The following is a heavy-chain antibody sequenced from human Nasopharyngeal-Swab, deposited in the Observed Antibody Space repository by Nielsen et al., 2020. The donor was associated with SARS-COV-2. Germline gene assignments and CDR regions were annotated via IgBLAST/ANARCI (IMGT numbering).Heavy chain of an antibody. J-gene: IGHJ6*02. Sequence: GASLKTSCTGSGYILTCSCICLVRPIPGKGLGWIGIISPVYSDTRYSPSFQGQVTISADKSISTAYLQWSSLKASDTAMYYCARHHDFWSGYPGYYGMDVWGQGTTVTVFS. CDR3: ARHHDFWSGYPGYYGMDV. D-gene: IGHD3-3*01. CDR1: GYILTCSC. V-gene: IGHV5-51*01. CDR2: ISPVYSDT.